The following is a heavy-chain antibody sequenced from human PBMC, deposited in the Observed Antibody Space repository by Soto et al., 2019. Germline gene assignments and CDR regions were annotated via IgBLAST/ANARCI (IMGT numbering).Heavy chain of an antibody. J-gene: IGHJ4*02. D-gene: IGHD5-18*01. Sequence: NPSETLSLTCTVSGGSISSYYWSWIRQPPGKGLEWIGYIYYSGSTNYNPSLKSRVTISVDTSKNQFSLKLSSVTAADTAVYYCAREGMDTAIDYWGLGTLVTVSS. CDR3: AREGMDTAIDY. CDR2: IYYSGST. V-gene: IGHV4-59*01. CDR1: GGSISSYY.